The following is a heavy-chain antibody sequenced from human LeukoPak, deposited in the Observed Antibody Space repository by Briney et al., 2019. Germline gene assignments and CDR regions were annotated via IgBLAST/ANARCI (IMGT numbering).Heavy chain of an antibody. D-gene: IGHD4-17*01. V-gene: IGHV1-69*04. Sequence: SVKVSCKASGGTFSSYAISWVRQAPGQGLEWMGRIIPILGIANYAQKFQGRVTITADKSTSTAYMELSSLRSEDTAVYYRAREAHDYGDHRPFDYWGQGTLVTVSS. CDR2: IIPILGIA. J-gene: IGHJ4*02. CDR3: AREAHDYGDHRPFDY. CDR1: GGTFSSYA.